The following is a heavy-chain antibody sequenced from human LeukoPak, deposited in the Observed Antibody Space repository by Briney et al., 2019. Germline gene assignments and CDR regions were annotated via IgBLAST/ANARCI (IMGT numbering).Heavy chain of an antibody. V-gene: IGHV7-4-1*02. CDR2: INTNTGNP. CDR3: ATETLRAAAGY. Sequence: ASVKVSCKASGYSFTDYYIHWVRQAPGQGLEWMGWINTNTGNPTYAQGFTGRFVFSLDTSVSTAYLQISSLKAEDTAVYYCATETLRAAAGYWGQGTLVTVSS. J-gene: IGHJ4*02. D-gene: IGHD6-13*01. CDR1: GYSFTDYY.